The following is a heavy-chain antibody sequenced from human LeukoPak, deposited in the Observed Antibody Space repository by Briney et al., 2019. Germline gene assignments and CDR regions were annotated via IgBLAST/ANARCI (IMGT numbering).Heavy chain of an antibody. V-gene: IGHV3-7*01. Sequence: GGSLRLSCGASGFTFRTSWMNWVRQAPGKGLEWVARINPDGSEKYSVDSVKGRFTISRDNAKNSLYLQMNSLRAEDTAVYYCARDRGYSSFDYWGQGTLVTVSS. CDR1: GFTFRTSW. CDR2: INPDGSEK. D-gene: IGHD6-19*01. CDR3: ARDRGYSSFDY. J-gene: IGHJ4*02.